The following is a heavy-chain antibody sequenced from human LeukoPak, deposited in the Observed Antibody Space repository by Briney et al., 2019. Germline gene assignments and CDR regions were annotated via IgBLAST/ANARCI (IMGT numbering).Heavy chain of an antibody. D-gene: IGHD4/OR15-4a*01. CDR3: ARELQGGALDY. CDR2: IYYSGTT. J-gene: IGHJ4*02. Sequence: SETLSLTCTVSGCSISSYYWSWIRQPPGKGLEWIGYIYYSGTTNYNPSLKSRVTISVDTSKNQFSLKMSSVTAADTAVYYCARELQGGALDYWGQGTLVTVSS. V-gene: IGHV4-59*01. CDR1: GCSISSYY.